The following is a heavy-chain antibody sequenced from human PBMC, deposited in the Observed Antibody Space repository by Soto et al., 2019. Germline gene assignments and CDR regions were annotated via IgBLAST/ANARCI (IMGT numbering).Heavy chain of an antibody. V-gene: IGHV4-30-2*01. CDR2: IYHGGTT. CDR3: ARSTNFWSGYYIQDPRKVFDY. D-gene: IGHD3-3*01. CDR1: GGFISSGDSS. Sequence: PSETLSLTCAVSGGFISSGDSSWSWIRQPPGRGLEWIGHIYHGGTTFYNPSLKSRVAISEDRSKNQFSLNLSSVTAADTAVYYCARSTNFWSGYYIQDPRKVFDYWGQGTLVTVSS. J-gene: IGHJ4*02.